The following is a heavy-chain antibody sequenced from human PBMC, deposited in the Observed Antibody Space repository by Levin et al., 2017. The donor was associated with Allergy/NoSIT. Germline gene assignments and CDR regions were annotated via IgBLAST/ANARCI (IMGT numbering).Heavy chain of an antibody. D-gene: IGHD6-25*01. V-gene: IGHV3-30*18. CDR2: IAYDAFTE. J-gene: IGHJ2*01. CDR3: AKDGMSYGDGGYLDM. CDR1: GFSFSAFG. Sequence: GESLKISCAASGFSFSAFGMHWVRQSPGKGLEWVSVIAYDAFTEYYSDAVKGRFTISRDNDQSILYLQMNNLRPEDTAIYFCAKDGMSYGDGGYLDMWGRGTLVTVTS.